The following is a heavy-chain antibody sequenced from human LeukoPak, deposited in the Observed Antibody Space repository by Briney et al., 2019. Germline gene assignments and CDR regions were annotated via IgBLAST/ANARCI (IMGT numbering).Heavy chain of an antibody. J-gene: IGHJ4*02. V-gene: IGHV4-39*01. D-gene: IGHD3-10*01. CDR1: GGSISSSSYY. Sequence: SETLSLTCTVSGGSISSSSYYWGWIRQPPGKGLEWIGNIYYSGNPYYNPSLKSRVTISVDTSKNQFSLKLSSVTAADTAVYYCARHENGDNYFDNWGRGTLVSVSA. CDR2: IYYSGNP. CDR3: ARHENGDNYFDN.